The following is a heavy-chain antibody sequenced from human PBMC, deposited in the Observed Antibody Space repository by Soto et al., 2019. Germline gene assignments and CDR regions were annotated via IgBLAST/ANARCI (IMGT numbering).Heavy chain of an antibody. CDR1: GFTFSSYA. Sequence: PGGSLRLSCAASGFTFSSYAMSWVRQAPGKGLEWVSAISGSGGSTYYADSVKGRFTISRDNSKNTLYLQMNSLSAEDTAVYYCAKDRSIAARRPWGYWFDPWGQGTLVTVSS. D-gene: IGHD6-6*01. V-gene: IGHV3-23*01. J-gene: IGHJ5*02. CDR3: AKDRSIAARRPWGYWFDP. CDR2: ISGSGGST.